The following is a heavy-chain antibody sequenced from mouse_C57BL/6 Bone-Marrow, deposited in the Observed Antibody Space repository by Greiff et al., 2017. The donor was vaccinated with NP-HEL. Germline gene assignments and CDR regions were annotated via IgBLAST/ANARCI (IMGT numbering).Heavy chain of an antibody. V-gene: IGHV1-81*01. CDR3: ARWIYDGYYGFAY. CDR2: IYPRSGNT. CDR1: GYTFTSYG. D-gene: IGHD2-3*01. J-gene: IGHJ3*01. Sequence: LQESGAELARPGASVKLSCKASGYTFTSYGISWVKQRTGQGLEWIGEIYPRSGNTYYNEKFKGKATLTADKSSSTAYMELRSLTSEDSAVYFCARWIYDGYYGFAYWGQGTLVTVSA.